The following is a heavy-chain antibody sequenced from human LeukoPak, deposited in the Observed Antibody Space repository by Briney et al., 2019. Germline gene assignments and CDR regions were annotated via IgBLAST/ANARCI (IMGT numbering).Heavy chain of an antibody. CDR1: GFTFSSYG. V-gene: IGHV3-64*04. J-gene: IGHJ4*02. D-gene: IGHD3-22*01. Sequence: GGSLRLSCSASGFTFSSYGMHWVCQAPGKGLEYVSAISSNGGSTYYADSVKGRFTISRDNSKNTLYLQMNSLRAEDTAVYYCAKDPESRAGGYDSSGYYYFGYFDYWGQGTLVTVSS. CDR3: AKDPESRAGGYDSSGYYYFGYFDY. CDR2: ISSNGGST.